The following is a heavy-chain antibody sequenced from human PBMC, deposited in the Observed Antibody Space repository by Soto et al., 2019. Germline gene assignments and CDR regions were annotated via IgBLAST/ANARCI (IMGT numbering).Heavy chain of an antibody. CDR3: AKDKGEDGSGSSPYFDY. J-gene: IGHJ4*02. CDR1: GFTFDDYA. Sequence: GGSLRLSCAASGFTFDDYAMHWVRQAPGKGLEWVSGISWNSGSIGYADSVKGRFTISRDNAKNSLYLQMNSLRAEDTALYYCAKDKGEDGSGSSPYFDYWGQGTLVTVSS. D-gene: IGHD3-10*01. CDR2: ISWNSGSI. V-gene: IGHV3-9*01.